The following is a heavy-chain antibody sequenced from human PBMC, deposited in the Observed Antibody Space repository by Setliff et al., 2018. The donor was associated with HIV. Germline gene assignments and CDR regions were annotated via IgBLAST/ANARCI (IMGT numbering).Heavy chain of an antibody. CDR3: AKSFNSGPTNWNIDV. CDR2: IRSEGYGGTT. CDR1: GYTFGDYA. V-gene: IGHV3-49*04. Sequence: GGSLRLSCTASGYTFGDYAMAWVRQAPGKGLDWVAFIRSEGYGGTTENAASVKGRFTISRDDSKNTLYLQMNSLRSEDTAVYFCAKSFNSGPTNWNIDVWGTGTTVTVSS. J-gene: IGHJ6*03. D-gene: IGHD1-20*01.